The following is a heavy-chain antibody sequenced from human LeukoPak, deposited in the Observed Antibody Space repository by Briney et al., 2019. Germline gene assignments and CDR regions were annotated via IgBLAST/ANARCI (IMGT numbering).Heavy chain of an antibody. CDR3: ARCTTGKTFGSLREIKKSREIDY. V-gene: IGHV3-23*01. CDR2: ITGGGRTT. CDR1: GFTFSSYA. Sequence: GGSLRLSCAASGFTFSSYAMSWVRQAPGKGLEWVSGITGGGRTTYYADSVRGRFTISRDNAKNSLFLQMNSLRGEDTAIYYCARCTTGKTFGSLREIKKSREIDYWGQGTLVTVSS. J-gene: IGHJ4*02. D-gene: IGHD1-1*01.